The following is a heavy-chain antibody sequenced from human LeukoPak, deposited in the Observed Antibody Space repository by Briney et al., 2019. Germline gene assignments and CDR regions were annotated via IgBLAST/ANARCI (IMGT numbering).Heavy chain of an antibody. CDR1: GFTFSSYG. V-gene: IGHV3-30*02. CDR2: IRNDESNK. CDR3: AKDRDMTTVTGPDY. Sequence: QPGGSLRLSCAASGFTFSSYGMHWVRQAPGKGLEWVAFIRNDESNKYYGNSVKGRFTISRDSSKNTLHLQMNSLRVDDTAVYYCAKDRDMTTVTGPDYWGQGTLVTVSS. J-gene: IGHJ4*02. D-gene: IGHD4-17*01.